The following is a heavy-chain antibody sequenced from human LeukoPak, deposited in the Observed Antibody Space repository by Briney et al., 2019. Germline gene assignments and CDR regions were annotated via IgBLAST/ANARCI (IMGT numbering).Heavy chain of an antibody. J-gene: IGHJ4*02. V-gene: IGHV3-48*02. Sequence: GGSLSLSCAASGFTFSGYSMTWVRQAPGKGLEWVSYISGSGTNIYNADSVKGRFTISRDNAKNSMYLQLNSLRDEDTAVYYCVRETAYSFDCWGQGTLVTVSS. CDR2: ISGSGTNI. CDR1: GFTFSGYS. D-gene: IGHD1-14*01. CDR3: VRETAYSFDC.